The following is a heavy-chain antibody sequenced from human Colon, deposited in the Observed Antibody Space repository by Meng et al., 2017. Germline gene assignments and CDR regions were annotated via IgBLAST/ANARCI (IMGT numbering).Heavy chain of an antibody. D-gene: IGHD3-16*01. Sequence: GESLKISCAASGFTFSSYAMSWVRQAPGKGLEWVANINKDGSEIYYMDSVKGRFTISRDNAKNSVYLQMNSLRVEDTAVYYCARPPYGLLGYWGQGTLVTVSS. V-gene: IGHV3-7*01. CDR3: ARPPYGLLGY. CDR1: GFTFSSYA. J-gene: IGHJ4*02. CDR2: INKDGSEI.